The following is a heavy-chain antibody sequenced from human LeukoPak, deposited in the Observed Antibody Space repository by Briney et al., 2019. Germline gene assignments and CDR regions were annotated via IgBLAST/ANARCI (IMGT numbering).Heavy chain of an antibody. D-gene: IGHD3-22*01. J-gene: IGHJ4*02. Sequence: ASVKVSCMPSGYTFTGYYMHWVRQAPGQGVEWMGWINPNSCGTNYAQKFQGRVTMTRDASISTAYMELSRLRSDDTAVYYCGRDLRFNFYDSSGYYYGSINYWGQGTLVTVSS. CDR3: GRDLRFNFYDSSGYYYGSINY. CDR2: INPNSCGT. CDR1: GYTFTGYY. V-gene: IGHV1-2*02.